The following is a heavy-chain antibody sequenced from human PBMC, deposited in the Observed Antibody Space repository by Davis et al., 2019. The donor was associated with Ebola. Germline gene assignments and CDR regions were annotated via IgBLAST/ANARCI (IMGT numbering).Heavy chain of an antibody. CDR3: AKERLMGVVVVAATQGMDV. CDR2: IYSGDNT. CDR1: GFTFSSYW. J-gene: IGHJ6*02. D-gene: IGHD2-15*01. V-gene: IGHV3-53*01. Sequence: GESLKISCAASGFTFSSYWMHWVRQAPGKGLEWVSVIYSGDNTYYADSVKGRFTISRDNSKNTLYLQMNSLRAEDTAVYYCAKERLMGVVVVAATQGMDVWGQGTTVTVSS.